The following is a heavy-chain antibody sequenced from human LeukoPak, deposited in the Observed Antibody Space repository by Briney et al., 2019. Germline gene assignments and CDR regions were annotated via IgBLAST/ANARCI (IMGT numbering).Heavy chain of an antibody. CDR1: GFTFSNYW. J-gene: IGHJ6*03. CDR2: IKSDGSRT. CDR3: AREEDFWSGYYYMDV. D-gene: IGHD3-3*01. V-gene: IGHV3-74*01. Sequence: GGSLRLSFAASGFTFSNYWMHWVRQAPGKGLVWGSLIKSDGSRTDYADSVKGRFTISRDNAKNTLYLQMNSLRAEDTAVYYCAREEDFWSGYYYMDVSGKGTTVTVSS.